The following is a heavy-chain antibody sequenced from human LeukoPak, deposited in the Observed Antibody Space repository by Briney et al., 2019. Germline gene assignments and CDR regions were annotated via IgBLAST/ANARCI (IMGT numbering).Heavy chain of an antibody. J-gene: IGHJ1*01. Sequence: GGSLRLSCAASGFTVSSNYMSWVRQAPGKGLEWVSIIYSGGSTYYADSVKGRFTISRDNSKNTLYLQMNSLRGEDTAVYYCARKYCNSTSCYGYFQHWGQGTLVTVSS. CDR3: ARKYCNSTSCYGYFQH. D-gene: IGHD2-2*01. CDR1: GFTVSSNY. V-gene: IGHV3-66*01. CDR2: IYSGGST.